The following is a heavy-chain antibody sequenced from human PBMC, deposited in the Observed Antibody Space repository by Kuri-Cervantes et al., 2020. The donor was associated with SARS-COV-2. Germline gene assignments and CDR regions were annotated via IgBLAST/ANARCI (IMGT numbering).Heavy chain of an antibody. CDR1: GYSFTSYW. Sequence: GGSLRLSCKGSGYSFTSYWISWVRQMPGKGLEWMGTIDPSDPYTSYSPSFQGHVTISSDKSISTAYLQWSSLKASDTAMYYCARLGRDGYNYRPDYWGQGTPVTVSS. CDR2: IDPSDPYT. D-gene: IGHD5-24*01. J-gene: IGHJ4*02. CDR3: ARLGRDGYNYRPDY. V-gene: IGHV5-10-1*01.